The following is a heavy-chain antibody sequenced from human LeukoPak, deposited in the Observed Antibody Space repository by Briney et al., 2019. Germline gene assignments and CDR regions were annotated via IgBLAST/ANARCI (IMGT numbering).Heavy chain of an antibody. V-gene: IGHV3-7*01. Sequence: GGSLRLSCAASGFTFGNYYMSWVRQAPGKGLEWVANIKQDVSEKYYVDSVKGRFTISRYNAKNSLYLEMNSLRVEDTAVYYCAKDFRLGLHWGQGTLVTVSS. J-gene: IGHJ4*02. CDR3: AKDFRLGLH. CDR2: IKQDVSEK. CDR1: GFTFGNYY. D-gene: IGHD3/OR15-3a*01.